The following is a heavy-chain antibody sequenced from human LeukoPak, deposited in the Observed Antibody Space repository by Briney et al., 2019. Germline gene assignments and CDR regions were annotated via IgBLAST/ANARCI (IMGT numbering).Heavy chain of an antibody. CDR2: ISGSGGST. Sequence: PGGSLRLSCAASGFTFSSYATSWVRQAPGKGLEWVSAISGSGGSTYYADSVKGRFTISRDNSKNTLYLQVNSLRAEDTAVYYCAKDRGSGGSCRDYWGQGTLVTVSS. CDR1: GFTFSSYA. D-gene: IGHD2-15*01. J-gene: IGHJ4*02. V-gene: IGHV3-23*01. CDR3: AKDRGSGGSCRDY.